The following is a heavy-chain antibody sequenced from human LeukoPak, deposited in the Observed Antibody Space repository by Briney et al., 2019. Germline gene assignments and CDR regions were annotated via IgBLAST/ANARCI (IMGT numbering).Heavy chain of an antibody. J-gene: IGHJ4*02. CDR2: ISSSSSYI. Sequence: GGSLRLSCAASGFTFSSYSMNWVRQAPGKGLEWVSSISSSSSYIYYADSVKGRFTISRDNAKNSLYLQMNSLRAEDTAVYYCARAPAARPKYYFDYWGQGTLVTVSS. D-gene: IGHD6-6*01. CDR1: GFTFSSYS. CDR3: ARAPAARPKYYFDY. V-gene: IGHV3-21*01.